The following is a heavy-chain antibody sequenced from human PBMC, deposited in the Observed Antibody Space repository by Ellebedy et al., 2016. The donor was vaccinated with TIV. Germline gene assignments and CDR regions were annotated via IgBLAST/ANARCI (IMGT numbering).Heavy chain of an antibody. J-gene: IGHJ6*02. CDR1: GGSISSYY. D-gene: IGHD3-9*01. CDR3: ARALVYYDILTGYSNYYYYGMDV. V-gene: IGHV4-59*01. Sequence: MPSETLSLTCTVSGGSISSYYWSWIRQPPGKGLEWIGYIYYSGSTNYNPSLKSRVTISVDTSKNQFSLKLSSVTAADTAVYYCARALVYYDILTGYSNYYYYGMDVWGQGTTVTVSS. CDR2: IYYSGST.